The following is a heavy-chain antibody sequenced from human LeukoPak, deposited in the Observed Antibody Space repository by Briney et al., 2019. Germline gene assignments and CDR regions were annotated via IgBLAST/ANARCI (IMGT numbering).Heavy chain of an antibody. D-gene: IGHD6-19*01. J-gene: IGHJ6*02. Sequence: ASVKVSCKASGYTFTSYDINWVRQATGQGLEWMGWMNPNSGNTGYAQKFQGRVTMTRNTSISTAYMELSSLRSDDTAAYYCARVVAGTPLWTYYYGMDVWGQGTTVTVSS. CDR1: GYTFTSYD. V-gene: IGHV1-8*01. CDR3: ARVVAGTPLWTYYYGMDV. CDR2: MNPNSGNT.